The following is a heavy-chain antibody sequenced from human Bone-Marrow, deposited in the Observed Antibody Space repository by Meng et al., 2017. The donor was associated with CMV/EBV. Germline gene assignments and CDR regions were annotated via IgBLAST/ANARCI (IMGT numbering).Heavy chain of an antibody. Sequence: SVKVSCKDSGGTFSSYAISWVRQAPGQGLEWMGGIIPIFGTANYAQKFQGRVTITTDESTSTAYMERSSLRSEDTAVYYCARGYWKYLGFDYWGQGTLVTVSS. CDR2: IIPIFGTA. J-gene: IGHJ4*02. CDR3: ARGYWKYLGFDY. D-gene: IGHD1-7*01. V-gene: IGHV1-69*05. CDR1: GGTFSSYA.